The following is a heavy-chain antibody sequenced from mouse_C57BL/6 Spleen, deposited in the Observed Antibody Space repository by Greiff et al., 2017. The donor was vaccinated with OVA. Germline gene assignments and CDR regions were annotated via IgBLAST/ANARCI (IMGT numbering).Heavy chain of an antibody. CDR3: TRDGSAWFAY. CDR2: IYTGNSDT. J-gene: IGHJ3*01. CDR1: GYTLTSYG. V-gene: IGHV1-5*01. Sequence: EVQLQQSGTVLARPGASVKMSCKTSGYTLTSYGMHWVQQRPGQGLEWIGAIYTGNSDTSYNQKFKGKAKLTAVTSASTAYMELSSLTNEDAAVYYCTRDGSAWFAYWGQGTLVTVSA. D-gene: IGHD1-1*01.